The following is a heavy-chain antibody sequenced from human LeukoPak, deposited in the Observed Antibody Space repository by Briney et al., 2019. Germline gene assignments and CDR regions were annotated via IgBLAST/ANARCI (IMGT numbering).Heavy chain of an antibody. CDR2: INPSGGST. CDR1: GYTFTSYY. Sequence: GASVKVSCKASGYTFTSYYMHWVRQAPGQGLEWMGIINPSGGSTSYAQKFQGRVTMTRDTSTSTVYMELSSLRSEDTAVYYCATEAGQFYYDSSGTSGYWGQGTLVTVSS. J-gene: IGHJ4*02. CDR3: ATEAGQFYYDSSGTSGY. D-gene: IGHD3-22*01. V-gene: IGHV1-46*01.